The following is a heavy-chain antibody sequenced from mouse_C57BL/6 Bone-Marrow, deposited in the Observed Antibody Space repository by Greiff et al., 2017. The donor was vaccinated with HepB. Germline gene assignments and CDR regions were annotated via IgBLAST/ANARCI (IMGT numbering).Heavy chain of an antibody. V-gene: IGHV1-18*01. CDR1: GYTFTDYN. CDR2: INPNNGGT. D-gene: IGHD1-1*01. CDR3: ARGYYGSGGY. J-gene: IGHJ2*01. Sequence: EVQLQQSGPELVKPGASVKIPCKASGYTFTDYNMDWVKQSHGKSLEWIGDINPNNGGTIYNQKFKGKATLTVDKSSSTAYMELRSLTSEDTAVYYCARGYYGSGGYWGQGTTLTVSS.